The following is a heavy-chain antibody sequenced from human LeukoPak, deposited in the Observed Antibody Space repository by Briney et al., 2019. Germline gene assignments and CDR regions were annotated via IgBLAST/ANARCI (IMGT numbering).Heavy chain of an antibody. CDR2: VYNDGST. V-gene: IGHV3-53*01. J-gene: IGHJ4*02. Sequence: GSLRLSCAASGFTVSSNYMSWVRQAPGKGLEWVSVVYNDGSTYYADSVKGRFTISRDNSKNTLYLQMNSLRAEDTAMYFCARGSSTVSAGYYWGQGTLVTVSS. CDR1: GFTVSSNY. CDR3: ARGSSTVSAGYY. D-gene: IGHD6-19*01.